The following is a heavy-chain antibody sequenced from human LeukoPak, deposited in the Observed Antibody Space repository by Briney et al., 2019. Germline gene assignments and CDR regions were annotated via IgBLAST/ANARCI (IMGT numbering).Heavy chain of an antibody. Sequence: SETLSLTCSVSGGSIRNYYWTWIRQPPGKGLEWIGHVSNSGNTKYNPSLKSRVTISIDTSKKHFSLNLSSVGAADTAVYYCASRAFYDSSGLDFWGQGILVTVSS. CDR1: GGSIRNYY. D-gene: IGHD3-22*01. J-gene: IGHJ4*02. CDR2: VSNSGNT. CDR3: ASRAFYDSSGLDF. V-gene: IGHV4-59*08.